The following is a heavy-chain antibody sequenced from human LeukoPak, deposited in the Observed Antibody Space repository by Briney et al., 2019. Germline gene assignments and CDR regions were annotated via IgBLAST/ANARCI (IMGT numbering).Heavy chain of an antibody. CDR3: ARYYYDITAYDY. D-gene: IGHD3-22*01. CDR2: IYYSGST. Sequence: SQTLSLTCTVSGGSISSDDYYWTWIRRPPGKGLEWIGYIYYSGSTYYNPSLKSRVTISVDTSRNQFPLKLSSVTAADTAVYYCARYYYDITAYDYWGQGTLVTVSS. CDR1: GGSISSDDYY. J-gene: IGHJ4*02. V-gene: IGHV4-30-4*08.